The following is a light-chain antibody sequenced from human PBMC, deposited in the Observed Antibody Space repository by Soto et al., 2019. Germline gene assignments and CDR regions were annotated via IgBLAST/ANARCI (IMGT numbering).Light chain of an antibody. J-gene: IGLJ3*02. CDR3: QSYDSSLSGWV. CDR2: GNS. Sequence: QSVLTQPPSVSGAPGQRVTISCTGSSSNIGAGYDVHWYQQLPGTAPKLLIYGNSNRPSGVPDRFSGSKSGTSASLAITGLHAEDEDDYYCQSYDSSLSGWVFGGGTKVTVL. CDR1: SSNIGAGYD. V-gene: IGLV1-40*01.